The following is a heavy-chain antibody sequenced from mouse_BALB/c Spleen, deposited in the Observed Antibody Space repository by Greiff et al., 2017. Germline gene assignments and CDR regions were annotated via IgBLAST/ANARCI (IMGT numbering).Heavy chain of an antibody. CDR2: INSNGGST. CDR1: GFTFSSYG. Sequence: EVQRVESGGGLVQPGGSLKLPCAASGFTFSSYGMSWVRQTPDKRLELVATINSNGGSTYYPDSVKGRFTISRDNAKNTLYLQMSSLKSEDTAMYYCARAIYYYGLDYWGQGTTLTVSS. D-gene: IGHD1-1*01. J-gene: IGHJ2*01. CDR3: ARAIYYYGLDY. V-gene: IGHV5-6-3*01.